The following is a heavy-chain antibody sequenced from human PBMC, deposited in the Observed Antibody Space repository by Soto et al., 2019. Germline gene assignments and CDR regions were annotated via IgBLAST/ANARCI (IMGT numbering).Heavy chain of an antibody. D-gene: IGHD3-22*01. J-gene: IGHJ4*02. CDR2: ISSSSSTI. V-gene: IGHV3-48*02. CDR3: ARGAYYYDSSGYYRYFDY. Sequence: VQLVESGGGLVQPGGSLRLSCAASGFTFSSYSMNWVRQAPGKGLEWVSYISSSSSTIYYADSVKGRFTISRDNAKNSLYLQMNSLRDEDTAVYYCARGAYYYDSSGYYRYFDYWGQGTLVTVSS. CDR1: GFTFSSYS.